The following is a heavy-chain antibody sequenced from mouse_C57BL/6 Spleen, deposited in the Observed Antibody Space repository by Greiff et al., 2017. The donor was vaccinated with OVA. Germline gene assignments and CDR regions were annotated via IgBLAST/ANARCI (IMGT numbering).Heavy chain of an antibody. CDR3: ARDMDSPFAY. V-gene: IGHV1-61*01. Sequence: VKLQQPGAELVRPGSSVKLSCKASGYTFTSYWMDWVKQRPGQGLEWIGNIYPSDSETHYNQKFKDKATLTVDKSSSTAYMQLSSLTSEDSAVYYCARDMDSPFAYWGQGTLVTVSA. J-gene: IGHJ3*01. CDR1: GYTFTSYW. CDR2: IYPSDSET.